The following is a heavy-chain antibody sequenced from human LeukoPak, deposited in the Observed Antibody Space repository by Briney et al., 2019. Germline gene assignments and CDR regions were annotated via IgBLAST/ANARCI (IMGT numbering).Heavy chain of an antibody. V-gene: IGHV3-23*01. CDR2: ISGSGGST. D-gene: IGHD3-9*01. J-gene: IGHJ3*02. CDR1: GFTFSSYA. Sequence: GGSLRLSCAASGFTFSSYALSWVRQAPGKGLEWVSAISGSGGSTYYADSVKGRFTISRDKSKNTLYLQMNSLRAEDTAVYYCARRYFDWFLGAGGSLDIWGQGTMVTVSS. CDR3: ARRYFDWFLGAGGSLDI.